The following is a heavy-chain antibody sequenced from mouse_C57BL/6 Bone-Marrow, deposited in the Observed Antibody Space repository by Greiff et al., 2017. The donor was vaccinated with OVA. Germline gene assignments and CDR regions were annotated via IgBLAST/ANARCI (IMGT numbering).Heavy chain of an antibody. J-gene: IGHJ4*01. CDR2: SRNKANDYTT. Sequence: VQLKESGGGLVQSGRSLRLSCATSGFTFSDFYMEWVRQAPGKGLEWIAASRNKANDYTTKYSASVKGRLIVSRATSTSILYLQMNALRAEDTAIYYCARDSYGYDEDYAMDYWGQGTSVTVSS. V-gene: IGHV7-1*01. D-gene: IGHD2-2*01. CDR1: GFTFSDFY. CDR3: ARDSYGYDEDYAMDY.